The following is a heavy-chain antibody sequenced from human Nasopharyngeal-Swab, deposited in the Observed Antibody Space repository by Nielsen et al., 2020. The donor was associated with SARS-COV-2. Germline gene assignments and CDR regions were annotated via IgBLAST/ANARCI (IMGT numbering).Heavy chain of an antibody. V-gene: IGHV1-8*01. D-gene: IGHD6-19*01. CDR2: MTPKTGYT. J-gene: IGHJ4*02. Sequence: ASVKVSCKASGFTFTTYDINWVRQASGQGPEWMGWMTPKTGYTGYAQKFQGRVTMTWNTSISTAYMDLSSLTPEDTAIYYRARGGPVAFDYWGQGSLVIVSS. CDR3: ARGGPVAFDY. CDR1: GFTFTTYD.